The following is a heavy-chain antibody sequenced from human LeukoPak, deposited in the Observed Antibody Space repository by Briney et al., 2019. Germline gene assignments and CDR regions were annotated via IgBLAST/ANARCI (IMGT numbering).Heavy chain of an antibody. D-gene: IGHD5-12*01. CDR1: GFTFSSYA. CDR3: ARDAGIVATIYYFDY. CDR2: ISYDGSNK. V-gene: IGHV3-30-3*01. J-gene: IGHJ4*02. Sequence: GGSLRLSCAASGFTFSSYAMHWVRQAPGKGLEWVAVISYDGSNKYYADSVKGRFTISRDNSKNTLYLQMNSLRAEGTAVYYCARDAGIVATIYYFDYWGQGTLVTVSS.